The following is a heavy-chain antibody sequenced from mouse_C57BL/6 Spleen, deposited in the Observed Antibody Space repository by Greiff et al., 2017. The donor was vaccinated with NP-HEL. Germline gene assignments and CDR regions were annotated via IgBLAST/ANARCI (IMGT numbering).Heavy chain of an antibody. CDR2: ISSGSSTI. J-gene: IGHJ1*03. Sequence: DVMLVESGGGLVKPGGSLKLSCAASGFTFSDYGMHWVRQAPEKGLEWVAYISSGSSTIYYADTVKGRFTISRDNAKNTLFLQMTSLRSEDTAMYYCARQYYGSSGYFDVWGTGTTVTVSS. V-gene: IGHV5-17*01. CDR3: ARQYYGSSGYFDV. CDR1: GFTFSDYG. D-gene: IGHD1-1*01.